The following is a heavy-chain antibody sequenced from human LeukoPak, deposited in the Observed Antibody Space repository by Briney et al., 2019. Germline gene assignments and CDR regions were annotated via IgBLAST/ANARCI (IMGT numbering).Heavy chain of an antibody. CDR3: ARLGIIAAAGSNDY. Sequence: GGSLRLSCAASGFTFSMFWMTWVRQVPGKGLEWVANIKQDGSDVYYADSVKGRFSISRDNSKNSLFLQMNSLRAEDTAVYYCARLGIIAAAGSNDYWGQGTLVTVSS. CDR1: GFTFSMFW. V-gene: IGHV3-7*03. D-gene: IGHD6-13*01. CDR2: IKQDGSDV. J-gene: IGHJ4*02.